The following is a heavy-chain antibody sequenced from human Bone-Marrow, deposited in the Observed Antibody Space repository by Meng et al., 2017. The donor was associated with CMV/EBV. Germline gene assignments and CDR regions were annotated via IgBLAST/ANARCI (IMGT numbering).Heavy chain of an antibody. J-gene: IGHJ6*02. CDR2: IYYSGST. CDR1: VSPISRYY. V-gene: IGHV4-4*07. D-gene: IGHD3-3*01. Sequence: SEILSITCTVPVSPISRYYWSCIRQPAGKGLEWIGSIYYSGSTYYNPSLKSRVTISVDTSKNQFSLKLSSVTAADTAVYYCARDLKDYDFWSGYPGLSRYYYYYYGMDVWGQGTTVTVSS. CDR3: ARDLKDYDFWSGYPGLSRYYYYYYGMDV.